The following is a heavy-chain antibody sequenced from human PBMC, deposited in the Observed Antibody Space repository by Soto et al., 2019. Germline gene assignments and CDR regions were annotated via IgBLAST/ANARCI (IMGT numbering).Heavy chain of an antibody. Sequence: GWSLRLSCEASGFMFSSYAMRWVRQAPGTGLEWVSSINYNGRNTYYADSVRGRLSISRDNSKNTLYLQMNSLRAEDTALYYCAKVPTGEMATVFQAFDIWGHGTLVTV. J-gene: IGHJ3*02. CDR1: GFMFSSYA. V-gene: IGHV3-23*01. CDR3: AKVPTGEMATVFQAFDI. D-gene: IGHD4-4*01. CDR2: INYNGRNT.